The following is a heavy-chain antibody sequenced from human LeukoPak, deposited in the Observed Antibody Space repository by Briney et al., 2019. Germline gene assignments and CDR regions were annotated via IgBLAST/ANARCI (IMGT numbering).Heavy chain of an antibody. D-gene: IGHD6-13*01. CDR3: AKVWYSSSRYIFGAFDI. CDR1: GFTFSSYG. Sequence: GGSLRLSCAASGFTFSSYGMHWVRQAPGRGLEWVSAISGSGGSTYYADSVRGRFTISRDNSKNTLYLQMNTLRADDTAVYYCAKVWYSSSRYIFGAFDIWGPGTMVTVSS. J-gene: IGHJ3*02. V-gene: IGHV3-23*01. CDR2: ISGSGGST.